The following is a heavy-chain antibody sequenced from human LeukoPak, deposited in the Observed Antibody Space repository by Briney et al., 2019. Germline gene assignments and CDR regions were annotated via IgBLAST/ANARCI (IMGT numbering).Heavy chain of an antibody. Sequence: GGSLRLSCAASGFTFSSYAMSWVRQAPGKGLEWVSVISGSGGSTYYADSVKGRFTISRDNSKNTLYLQMNSLRAEDTAVYYCAKVGGLLWFGEGYYFDYWGQGTLVTVSS. CDR1: GFTFSSYA. CDR3: AKVGGLLWFGEGYYFDY. V-gene: IGHV3-23*01. D-gene: IGHD3-10*01. J-gene: IGHJ4*02. CDR2: ISGSGGST.